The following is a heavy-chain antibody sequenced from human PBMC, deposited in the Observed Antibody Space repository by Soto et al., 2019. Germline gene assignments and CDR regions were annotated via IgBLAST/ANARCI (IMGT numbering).Heavy chain of an antibody. J-gene: IGHJ4*02. Sequence: QVQLVQSGAEEKKPGASVKVSCKASGYTFTNYAMHWVRQAPGQRLEWMGWINAGNGNTKYSQKFQGRVTITRDTAASTAYMELSSLRSEDTAVYYCARVSGYYFLDYWGQGTLVTVSS. CDR3: ARVSGYYFLDY. D-gene: IGHD5-12*01. CDR1: GYTFTNYA. CDR2: INAGNGNT. V-gene: IGHV1-3*05.